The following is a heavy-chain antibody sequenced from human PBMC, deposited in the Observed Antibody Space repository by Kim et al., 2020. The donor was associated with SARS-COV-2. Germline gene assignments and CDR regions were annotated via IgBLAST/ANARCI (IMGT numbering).Heavy chain of an antibody. CDR1: GYTFTSYA. CDR2: INAGNGNT. V-gene: IGHV1-3*01. D-gene: IGHD1-26*01. CDR3: ARERVGATTPDAFDI. J-gene: IGHJ3*02. Sequence: ASVKVSCKASGYTFTSYAMHWVRQAPGQRLEWMGWINAGNGNTKYSQKFQGRVTITRDTSASTAYMELSSLRSEDTAVYYCARERVGATTPDAFDIWGQGTMVTVSS.